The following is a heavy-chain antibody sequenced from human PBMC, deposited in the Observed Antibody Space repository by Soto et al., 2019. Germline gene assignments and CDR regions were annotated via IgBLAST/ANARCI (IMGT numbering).Heavy chain of an antibody. CDR1: GASISSSSYY. Sequence: QLQLQESGPGLVKPSETLSLTCTVSGASISSSSYYWGWIRQPPGKRLEWIGSIYYSGSTYYNPSLNGRFTISVDTSKNLFSLKLSSVPAADTAVYYSARQPYCRSTSLYPFSNWFDPWGQGTLVTVSS. CDR2: IYYSGST. CDR3: ARQPYCRSTSLYPFSNWFDP. V-gene: IGHV4-39*01. J-gene: IGHJ5*02. D-gene: IGHD2-2*01.